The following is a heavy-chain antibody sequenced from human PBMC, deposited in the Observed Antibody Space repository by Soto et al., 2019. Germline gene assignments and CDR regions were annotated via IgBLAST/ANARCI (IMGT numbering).Heavy chain of an antibody. J-gene: IGHJ5*02. V-gene: IGHV1-2*02. Sequence: ASVKVSCKASGYTFTGYFMHWVRQAPGQGLEWMGWINPNSGASNFAQKFQGRVTMTRDTSISTAYMQLSRLRSDDTAVYYCSRGRFDRLVWTDHWGQGTLVTVSS. CDR3: SRGRFDRLVWTDH. CDR2: INPNSGAS. D-gene: IGHD3-10*01. CDR1: GYTFTGYF.